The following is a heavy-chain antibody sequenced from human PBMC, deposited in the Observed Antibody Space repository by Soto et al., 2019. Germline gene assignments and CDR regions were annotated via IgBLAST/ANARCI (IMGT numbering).Heavy chain of an antibody. V-gene: IGHV4-39*01. CDR3: ARHRIQLWSTRQNWFDP. Sequence: PSETLSLTCTVSGGSISSSSYYWGWIRQPPGKGLEWIGSIYYSGSTYYNPSLKSRVTISVDTSKNQFSLKLSSVTAADTAVYYCARHRIQLWSTRQNWFDPWGQGTQVTVSS. CDR1: GGSISSSSYY. J-gene: IGHJ5*02. CDR2: IYYSGST. D-gene: IGHD5-18*01.